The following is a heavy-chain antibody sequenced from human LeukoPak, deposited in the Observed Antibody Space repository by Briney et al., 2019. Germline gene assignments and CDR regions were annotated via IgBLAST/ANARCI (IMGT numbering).Heavy chain of an antibody. J-gene: IGHJ5*02. Sequence: ASVKVPCKASGYTFTNYGITWVRQAPGQGLEWMGGIIPIFGTANYAQKFQGRVTITADESTSTAYMELSSLRSEDTAVYYCARAYYDYVWGSYRHNWFDPWGQGTLVTVSS. D-gene: IGHD3-16*02. CDR2: IIPIFGTA. V-gene: IGHV1-69*13. CDR1: GYTFTNYG. CDR3: ARAYYDYVWGSYRHNWFDP.